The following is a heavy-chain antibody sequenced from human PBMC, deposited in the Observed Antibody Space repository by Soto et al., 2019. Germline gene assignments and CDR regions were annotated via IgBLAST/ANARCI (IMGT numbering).Heavy chain of an antibody. J-gene: IGHJ4*02. CDR2: ISYDGSNK. CDR1: GFTFSSYA. CDR3: ARDRYCSSTSCYAYYFDY. V-gene: IGHV3-30-3*01. D-gene: IGHD2-2*01. Sequence: GGSLRLSCAASGFTFSSYAMHWVRQAPGKGLEWEAVISYDGSNKYYADSVKGRFTISRDNSKNTLYLQMNSLRAEDAAVYYCARDRYCSSTSCYAYYFDYWGQGTLVTVSS.